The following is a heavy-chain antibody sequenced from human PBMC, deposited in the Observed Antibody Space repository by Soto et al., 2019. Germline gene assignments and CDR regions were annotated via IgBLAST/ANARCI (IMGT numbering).Heavy chain of an antibody. D-gene: IGHD3-9*01. Sequence: ASVKVSCKASGYTFTSYGISWVRQAPGQGLEWMGWISAYNGNTNYAQKLQGRVTMTTDTSTSTAYMELRSLRSDDTAVYYCARGYYDILTGYYGPYYYYYMDVWAKGTTVTVSS. CDR3: ARGYYDILTGYYGPYYYYYMDV. CDR2: ISAYNGNT. V-gene: IGHV1-18*01. J-gene: IGHJ6*03. CDR1: GYTFTSYG.